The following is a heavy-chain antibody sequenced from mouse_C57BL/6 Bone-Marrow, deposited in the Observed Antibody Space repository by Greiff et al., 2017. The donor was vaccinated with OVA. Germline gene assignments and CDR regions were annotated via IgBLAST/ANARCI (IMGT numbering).Heavy chain of an antibody. D-gene: IGHD1-1*01. V-gene: IGHV1-5*01. CDR2: IYPGNSDT. J-gene: IGHJ4*01. CDR1: GYTFTSYW. Sequence: EVKLQESGTVLARPGASVKMSCKTSGYTFTSYWMHWVKQRPGQGLEWIGAIYPGNSDTSYNQKFKGKAKLTAVTSASTAYMELSSLTNEDSAVYYCTRPPYYYGSSVGAMDYWGQGTSVTVSS. CDR3: TRPPYYYGSSVGAMDY.